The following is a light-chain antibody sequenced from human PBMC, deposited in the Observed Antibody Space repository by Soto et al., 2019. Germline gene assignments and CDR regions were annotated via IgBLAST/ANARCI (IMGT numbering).Light chain of an antibody. J-gene: IGKJ4*01. CDR3: QQRSSWPLT. CDR2: DAS. CDR1: LSVGSY. Sequence: EIVLTQSPATLSLSPGERATLSCRASLSVGSYLAWYQQRPGQTPRLLIYDASNSAPGIPARFSGSGSGTDFTLTISSLEPEDFAVYYCQQRSSWPLTFGGGTKVEI. V-gene: IGKV3-11*01.